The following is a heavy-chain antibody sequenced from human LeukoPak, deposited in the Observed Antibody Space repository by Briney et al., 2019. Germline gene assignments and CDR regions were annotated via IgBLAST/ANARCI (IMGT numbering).Heavy chain of an antibody. Sequence: GGSLRLSCAVSGFTFSNYEMNWVRQAPGKGLEWVSYISTSGSIIYYTDSVKGRFTISGDNAKNSLYLQMNILRAEDTAVYYCARIPRGYSFGLNGLDVWGQGTTVTVSS. CDR3: ARIPRGYSFGLNGLDV. CDR2: ISTSGSII. CDR1: GFTFSNYE. D-gene: IGHD5-18*01. J-gene: IGHJ6*02. V-gene: IGHV3-48*03.